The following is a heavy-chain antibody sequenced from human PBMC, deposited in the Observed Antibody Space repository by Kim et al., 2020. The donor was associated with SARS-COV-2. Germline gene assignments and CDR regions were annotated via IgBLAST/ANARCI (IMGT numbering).Heavy chain of an antibody. CDR2: ISTSSSTI. CDR1: RFTFRSYS. Sequence: GGSLRLSCAASRFTFRSYSMNWVRQAPGKGLEWVSYISTSSSTIYYADSVKGRFTISRDNAKNSLYLQMNSLRDEDTAVYYCARDGSPEGRAFDIWGQGTMVTVSS. CDR3: ARDGSPEGRAFDI. V-gene: IGHV3-48*02. J-gene: IGHJ3*02.